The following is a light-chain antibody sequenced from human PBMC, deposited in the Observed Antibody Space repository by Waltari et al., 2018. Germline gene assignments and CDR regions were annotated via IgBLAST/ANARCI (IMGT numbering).Light chain of an antibody. CDR2: GKY. J-gene: IGLJ2*01. CDR3: SSRNGRASQVV. V-gene: IGLV3-19*01. Sequence: SSGLTQDPAVSVALGQTIRITCRGDSLRTSYASWYQVKTGQAPVLGMFGKYKRPSVVPDRMSGESSETTSSLIITGAQAEDEADYYCSSRNGRASQVVFAGGTKVTVL. CDR1: SLRTSY.